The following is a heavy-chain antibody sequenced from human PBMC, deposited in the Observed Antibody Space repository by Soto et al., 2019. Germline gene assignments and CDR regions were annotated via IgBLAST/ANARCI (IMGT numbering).Heavy chain of an antibody. Sequence: QVQLVQSGAEVKKPGSAVKVSCKDSGGSFSTYSMFWVRQAPGQGLEWMGRIIPMLGIANYAQKFQRRVMITADKSLSTAYTARSTLRPAETALYYCTISSWSGAVFDIWGQGQMVFVSS. D-gene: IGHD6-13*01. CDR3: TISSWSGAVFDI. CDR1: GGSFSTYS. J-gene: IGHJ3*02. CDR2: IIPMLGIA. V-gene: IGHV1-69*02.